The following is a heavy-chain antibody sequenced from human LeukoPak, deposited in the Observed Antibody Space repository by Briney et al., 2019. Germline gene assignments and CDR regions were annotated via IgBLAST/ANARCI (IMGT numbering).Heavy chain of an antibody. CDR2: ISGSGAGT. CDR3: AKEQNSKGFFDY. D-gene: IGHD4-23*01. V-gene: IGHV3-23*01. J-gene: IGHJ4*02. Sequence: GGSLRLSCAASGFTCSTYAMSWVRQAPGKGLEWVSTISGSGAGTYYADSVKGRFTISRDNSKNTLYLQMNSLRAEDTAVYYCAKEQNSKGFFDYWGQGTLVTVSS. CDR1: GFTCSTYA.